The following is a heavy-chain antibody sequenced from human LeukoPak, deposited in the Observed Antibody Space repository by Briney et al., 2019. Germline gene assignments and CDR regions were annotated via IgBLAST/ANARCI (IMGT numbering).Heavy chain of an antibody. CDR3: ARDRYSYGYFDY. J-gene: IGHJ4*02. V-gene: IGHV3-48*02. D-gene: IGHD5-18*01. CDR2: ISGSSITI. Sequence: GPLRLSCAASGFAFSSYSFNWVRQAPGKGLEWVSYISGSSITIYYADSVKGRFTISRDNAKKSVYLQMDSLRDEDTAVYYCARDRYSYGYFDYWGQGTLVTVSS. CDR1: GFAFSSYS.